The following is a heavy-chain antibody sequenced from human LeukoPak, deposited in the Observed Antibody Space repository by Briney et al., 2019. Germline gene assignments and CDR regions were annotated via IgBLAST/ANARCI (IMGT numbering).Heavy chain of an antibody. D-gene: IGHD3-10*01. Sequence: HPGGSLRLSCAASGFTFSSYWMHWVRQAPGKGLEWVSAISGSGDNTYYAHSVKGRLTISRDNSKNTLYLQMNSLRAEDTAVYYCAKAPPGKFDPWGQGTLVTVSS. J-gene: IGHJ5*02. CDR1: GFTFSSYW. V-gene: IGHV3-23*01. CDR3: AKAPPGKFDP. CDR2: ISGSGDNT.